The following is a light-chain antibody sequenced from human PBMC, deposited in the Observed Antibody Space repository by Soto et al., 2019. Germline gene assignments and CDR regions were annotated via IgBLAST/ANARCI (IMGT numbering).Light chain of an antibody. CDR1: TGAVTSGHF. V-gene: IGLV7-46*01. CDR2: DTT. J-gene: IGLJ2*01. CDR3: LLSHSGVRV. Sequence: QAVVTQEPSLTVSPGGTVTLTCGSSTGAVTSGHFPNWFQQKPGQAPRTLIYDTTNTHSWTPARFSGSLLGDKAALTLSGAQPEDGAEYYCLLSHSGVRVFGGGTKLTVL.